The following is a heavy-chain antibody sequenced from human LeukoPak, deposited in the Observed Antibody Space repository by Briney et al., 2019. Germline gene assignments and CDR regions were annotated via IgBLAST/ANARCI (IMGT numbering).Heavy chain of an antibody. J-gene: IGHJ4*02. CDR1: GFTFSSHG. Sequence: GGSLRLSCAASGFTFSSHGMHWVRQAPGKGLEWVAVVSYDGSNQYYADSVKGRFTISRDNSKNTLNLQMNSLRAEDTAVYYCAKARDYDNSGYLNYWGQGTLVTVSS. D-gene: IGHD3-22*01. CDR3: AKARDYDNSGYLNY. CDR2: VSYDGSNQ. V-gene: IGHV3-30*18.